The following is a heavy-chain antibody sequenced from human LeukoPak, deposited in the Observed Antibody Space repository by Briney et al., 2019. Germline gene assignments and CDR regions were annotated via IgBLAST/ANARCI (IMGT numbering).Heavy chain of an antibody. J-gene: IGHJ4*02. CDR1: GFTFSSYG. CDR3: AKASLPYIVGAISL. D-gene: IGHD1-26*01. CDR2: IRYDGSNK. Sequence: PGGSLRLSCAASGFTFSSYGMHWVSQAPGKGLEWVAFIRYDGSNKYYADSVKGRFTISRDNSKNTLYLQMNSLRAEDTAVYYCAKASLPYIVGAISLWGQGTLVTVSS. V-gene: IGHV3-30*02.